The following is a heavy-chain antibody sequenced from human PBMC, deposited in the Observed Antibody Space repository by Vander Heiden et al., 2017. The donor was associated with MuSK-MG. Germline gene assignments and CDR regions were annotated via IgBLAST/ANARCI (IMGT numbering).Heavy chain of an antibody. V-gene: IGHV4-38-2*01. CDR1: GYSISSAYY. Sequence: QVQLQESGPGLVKPSETLSLTCAVSGYSISSAYYWGWLRQPLGGGLEWMGTMYRTGTTFYNPSLKSRVSISVDTSTNQFSLNLTSVTAADTAVYYCANLLQLWLFSGFDLWGQGTMVTVSS. D-gene: IGHD5-18*01. CDR3: ANLLQLWLFSGFDL. CDR2: MYRTGTT. J-gene: IGHJ3*01.